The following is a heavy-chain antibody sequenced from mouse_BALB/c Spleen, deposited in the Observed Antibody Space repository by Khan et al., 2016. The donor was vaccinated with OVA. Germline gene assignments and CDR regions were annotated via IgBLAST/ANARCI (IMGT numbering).Heavy chain of an antibody. CDR2: INYSGNT. V-gene: IGHV3-2*02. Sequence: EVQLVETGPGLVKPSQSLSLTCTVTGHSITSEYAWNWIRQFPGNKLEWMGYINYSGNTRSNPSLKSRTSITRDTSKNQFFLQLNSVTTEDTATYYCERKDYYDYDPFPYWGQGTLVTVSA. D-gene: IGHD2-4*01. CDR1: GHSITSEYA. CDR3: ERKDYYDYDPFPY. J-gene: IGHJ3*01.